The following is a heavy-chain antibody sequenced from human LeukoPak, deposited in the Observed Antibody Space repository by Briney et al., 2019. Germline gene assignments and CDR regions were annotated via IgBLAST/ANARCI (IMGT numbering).Heavy chain of an antibody. J-gene: IGHJ4*02. CDR3: ARDLEACGGDRYAFDY. CDR1: GFTFSNYW. Sequence: GGSERLSCAASGFTFSNYWMHWVRLAPGKGLVWVSRTNTDGSSTTYADSVKGRFTISRDNAKNTLYLHMNSLRAEDTAVYYCARDLEACGGDRYAFDYWGQGTLVTVSS. V-gene: IGHV3-74*01. D-gene: IGHD2-21*02. CDR2: TNTDGSST.